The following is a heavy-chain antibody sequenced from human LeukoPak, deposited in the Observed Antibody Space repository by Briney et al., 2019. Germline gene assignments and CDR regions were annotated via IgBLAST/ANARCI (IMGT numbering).Heavy chain of an antibody. J-gene: IGHJ4*02. V-gene: IGHV3-53*01. CDR3: ASGWDSSSRFDY. CDR2: IYSGGST. Sequence: GGSLRLSCAASGFTVSSNYMSWVRQAPGKGLEWVSVIYSGGSTYYADSVKGRFTISRDNSKNTLYLQMNSLRAEDTAVYYCASGWDSSSRFDYWGQGTLVTVSS. CDR1: GFTVSSNY. D-gene: IGHD6-13*01.